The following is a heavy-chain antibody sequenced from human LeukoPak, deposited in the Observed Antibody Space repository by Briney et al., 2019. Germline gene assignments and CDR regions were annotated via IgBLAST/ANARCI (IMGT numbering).Heavy chain of an antibody. CDR2: INPNSGGT. Sequence: ASVKVSCKASGYTFTGYYMHWVRQAPGQGLEWMGWINPNSGGTNYAQKFQGRVTMTRNTSISTAYMELSSLRSEDTAVYYCARTPQRSNYYMDVWGKGTTVTISS. V-gene: IGHV1-2*02. CDR1: GYTFTGYY. D-gene: IGHD2-15*01. J-gene: IGHJ6*03. CDR3: ARTPQRSNYYMDV.